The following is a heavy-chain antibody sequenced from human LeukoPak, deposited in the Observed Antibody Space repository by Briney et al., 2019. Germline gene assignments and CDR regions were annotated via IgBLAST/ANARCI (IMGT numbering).Heavy chain of an antibody. Sequence: GGSLRLSCAASGFTFSTYGMHWVRQAPGKGLEWVALISYDGSDKYYADSVKGRFTISRDNSKNTLYLQMNSLRPEDTAVYYCAKDLYYYDNQGRFDLWGRGTLVTVSS. CDR3: AKDLYYYDNQGRFDL. CDR2: ISYDGSDK. J-gene: IGHJ2*01. CDR1: GFTFSTYG. V-gene: IGHV3-30*18. D-gene: IGHD3-22*01.